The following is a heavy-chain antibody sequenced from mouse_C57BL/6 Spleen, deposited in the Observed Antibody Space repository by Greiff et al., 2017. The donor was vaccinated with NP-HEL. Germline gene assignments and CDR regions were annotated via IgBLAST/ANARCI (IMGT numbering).Heavy chain of an antibody. J-gene: IGHJ3*01. CDR3: ARPYGYPAWFAY. CDR2: IHPNSGST. CDR1: GYTFTSYW. V-gene: IGHV1-64*01. D-gene: IGHD2-2*01. Sequence: VQLQQPGAELVKPGASVKLSCKASGYTFTSYWMHWVKQRPGQGLEWIGMIHPNSGSTNYNEKFKSTATLTVDKSSSTAYMQLSSLTSEDSAVYYCARPYGYPAWFAYWGQGTLVTVSA.